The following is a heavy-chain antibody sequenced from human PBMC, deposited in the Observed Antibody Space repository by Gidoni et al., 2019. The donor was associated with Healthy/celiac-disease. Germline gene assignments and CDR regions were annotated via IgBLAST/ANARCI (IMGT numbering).Heavy chain of an antibody. CDR2: IYYSGSP. J-gene: IGHJ4*02. CDR3: AAQDYYFDY. D-gene: IGHD2-15*01. CDR1: CGAISSSSYY. V-gene: IGHV4-39*01. Sequence: QLQLQESGPGLVKPSETLSLTCAVSCGAISSSSYYWGWVRQPPGKGLEWSGSIYYSGSPYYNPSLKSRVTISVDTSKNQFSLKLSSVTAADTAVYYCAAQDYYFDYWGQGTLVTVSS.